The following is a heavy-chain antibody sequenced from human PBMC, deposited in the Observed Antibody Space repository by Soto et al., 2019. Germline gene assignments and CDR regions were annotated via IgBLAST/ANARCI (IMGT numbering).Heavy chain of an antibody. CDR1: GFSLRHTRMG. Sequence: QVTLKESGPVLVKPTETLTLTCNVSGFSLRHTRMGLTWSRQPPGKALEWLAHIFSSDDKSYNTSLETRLTISKDTPESQGVRTMANMDPVDSATYYWARIEFWSGGVLGIWGPGPLVTVSS. J-gene: IGHJ3*02. CDR2: IFSSDDK. D-gene: IGHD3-3*01. V-gene: IGHV2-26*01. CDR3: ARIEFWSGGVLGI.